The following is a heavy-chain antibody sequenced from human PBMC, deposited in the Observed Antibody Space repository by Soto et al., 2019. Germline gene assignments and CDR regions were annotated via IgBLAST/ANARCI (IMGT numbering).Heavy chain of an antibody. V-gene: IGHV1-2*02. CDR1: GYTFTGYY. CDR2: INPNSGGT. J-gene: IGHJ4*02. CDR3: ATLDAGYCSSTSCMGAFDY. Sequence: ASVKVSCKASGYTFTGYYMHWVRQAPGQGLEWMGWINPNSGGTNYAQKFRGRVTMTRDTSISTAYMELSRLRSDDTAVYYCATLDAGYCSSTSCMGAFDYWGQGTLVTVSS. D-gene: IGHD2-2*03.